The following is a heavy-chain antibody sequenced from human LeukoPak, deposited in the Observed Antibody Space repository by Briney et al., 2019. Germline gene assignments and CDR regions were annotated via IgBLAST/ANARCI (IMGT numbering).Heavy chain of an antibody. J-gene: IGHJ6*03. CDR1: GFIFDDYG. Sequence: GGSLRLSCEASGFIFDDYGMSWVRQAPGKGLEWVSGIYWNGGSTGYADSVRGRFTISRDNAKNSLYLQMNSLRAEDTAVYYCARDNSPPVYMDVWGKGTTVTVSS. V-gene: IGHV3-20*04. CDR2: IYWNGGST. CDR3: ARDNSPPVYMDV. D-gene: IGHD2-21*01.